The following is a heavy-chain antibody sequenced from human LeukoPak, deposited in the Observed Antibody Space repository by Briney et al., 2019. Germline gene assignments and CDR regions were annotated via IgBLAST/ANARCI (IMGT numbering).Heavy chain of an antibody. J-gene: IGHJ5*02. D-gene: IGHD4-17*01. Sequence: GGSLRLSCTASGFTFGDYAMSWFRQAPGKGLEWVGFIRSKAYGGTTEYAASVKGRFTISRDDSKSIAYLQMNSLKTEDTAVYYCTVSTVTTYNWFDPWGQGTLVTVSS. CDR2: IRSKAYGGTT. V-gene: IGHV3-49*03. CDR1: GFTFGDYA. CDR3: TVSTVTTYNWFDP.